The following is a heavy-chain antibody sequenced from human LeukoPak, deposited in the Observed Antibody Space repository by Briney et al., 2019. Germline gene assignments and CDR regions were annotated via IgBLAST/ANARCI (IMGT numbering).Heavy chain of an antibody. CDR1: GGSISSGGYY. V-gene: IGHV4-31*03. J-gene: IGHJ4*02. D-gene: IGHD6-13*01. CDR2: IYYSGST. CDR3: ARAGWSSSWYKSSGYFDY. Sequence: PSETLSLTCTVSGGSISSGGYYWSWIRQHPGKGLEWIGYIYYSGSTYYNPSLKSRVTISVDTSKNQFSLKLSSVTAADTAVYYCARAGWSSSWYKSSGYFDYWGQGTLVTVSS.